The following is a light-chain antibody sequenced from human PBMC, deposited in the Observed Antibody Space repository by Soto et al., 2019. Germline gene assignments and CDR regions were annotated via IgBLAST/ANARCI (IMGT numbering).Light chain of an antibody. V-gene: IGKV3-20*01. CDR1: QSVSSSY. CDR3: QQYGSSRDT. J-gene: IGKJ3*01. Sequence: EIVLTQSPGTLSLSPGERATLSCRASQSVSSSYLAWYQQKPGQAPRLLIYGASSRATGIPDRFSGSGSGTDFTLTIRRLEPEDFAVYYCQQYGSSRDTFGPGTKVDIK. CDR2: GAS.